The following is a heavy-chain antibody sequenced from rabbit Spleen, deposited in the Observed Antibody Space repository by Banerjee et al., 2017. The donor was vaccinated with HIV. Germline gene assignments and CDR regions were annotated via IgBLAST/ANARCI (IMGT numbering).Heavy chain of an antibody. CDR3: ARDAGTGDYIDVYFSL. J-gene: IGHJ4*01. Sequence: QALEESGGDLVQPGSSLTLTCTASGFTLSSYWMCWVRQAPGKGPEWIACIYAGNSGSTYSATWAKGRFTLSKTSSTTVTLQMTSLTAADTATYFCARDAGTGDYIDVYFSLWGPGTLVTVS. V-gene: IGHV1S40*01. CDR2: IYAGNSGST. D-gene: IGHD8-1*01. CDR1: GFTLSSYW.